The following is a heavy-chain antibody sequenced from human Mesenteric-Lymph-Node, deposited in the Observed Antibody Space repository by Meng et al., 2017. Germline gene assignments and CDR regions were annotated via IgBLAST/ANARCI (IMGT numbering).Heavy chain of an antibody. CDR1: GYTFTSYY. CDR3: ARGLDNYRYYYGMDV. Sequence: ASVKVSCKASGYTFTSYYMHWVRQAPGQGLEWMGIINPSGGSTSYAQKFQGRVTMTRDTSTSTAYMELSSLRSEDTAVYYCARGLDNYRYYYGMDVWGQGTTVTVSS. CDR2: INPSGGST. V-gene: IGHV1-46*01. J-gene: IGHJ6*02. D-gene: IGHD1-1*01.